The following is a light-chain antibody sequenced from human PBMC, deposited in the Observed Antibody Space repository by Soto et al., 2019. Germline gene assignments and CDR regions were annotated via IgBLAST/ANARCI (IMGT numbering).Light chain of an antibody. CDR2: VNSDGSL. J-gene: IGLJ2*01. CDR3: QTWGTGIRV. V-gene: IGLV4-69*01. Sequence: QSVLTQSPSASASLGASVKLTCTLSSGHSRYAIAWHQQRPEKGPRYLMKVNSDGSLSKGDGIPDRFSGSISGAERYLTISGLQSEDEADYYCQTWGTGIRVFGGGTQLTVL. CDR1: SGHSRYA.